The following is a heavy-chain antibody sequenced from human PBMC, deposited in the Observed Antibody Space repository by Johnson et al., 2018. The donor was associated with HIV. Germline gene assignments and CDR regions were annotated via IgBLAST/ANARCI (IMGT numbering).Heavy chain of an antibody. Sequence: VQLVESGGGLVKPGGSLRLSCAASGFTFSSYAMHWVRQAPGKGLEYVSAISSNGGSTYYANSVKGRFTISRDNSKNTLYLKMGSLRAEDMAVYYCARGGASGAFDIWGQGTMVTVSS. J-gene: IGHJ3*02. CDR3: ARGGASGAFDI. D-gene: IGHD1-26*01. CDR2: ISSNGGST. V-gene: IGHV3-64*01. CDR1: GFTFSSYA.